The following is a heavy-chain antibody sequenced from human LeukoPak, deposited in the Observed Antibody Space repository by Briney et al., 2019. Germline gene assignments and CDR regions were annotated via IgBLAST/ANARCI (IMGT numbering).Heavy chain of an antibody. CDR1: GGSISSGGYY. V-gene: IGHV4-31*03. J-gene: IGHJ5*02. Sequence: SSQTLSLTCTVSGGSISSGGYYWSWLRQHPGKGLEWIGYIYYSGSTYYNPSLKSRVTISVDTSKNQFSLKLSSVTAADTAVYYCARDTHHLSPHGWFDPWGQGTLVTVSS. CDR2: IYYSGST. D-gene: IGHD1-14*01. CDR3: ARDTHHLSPHGWFDP.